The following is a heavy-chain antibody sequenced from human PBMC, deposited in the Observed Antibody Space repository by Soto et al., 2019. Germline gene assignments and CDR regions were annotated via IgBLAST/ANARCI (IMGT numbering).Heavy chain of an antibody. Sequence: QVQLVQSGAEVKKPGASVKVSCKASGYTFTGYYMHWVRQAPGQGLEWMGWINPNSGGTNYAQKFQGWVTMTRDTSISTAYMELSRLRSDDTAVYYCALLGELSIPSDAFDIWGQGTMVTVSS. V-gene: IGHV1-2*04. CDR2: INPNSGGT. J-gene: IGHJ3*02. CDR1: GYTFTGYY. D-gene: IGHD3-16*02. CDR3: ALLGELSIPSDAFDI.